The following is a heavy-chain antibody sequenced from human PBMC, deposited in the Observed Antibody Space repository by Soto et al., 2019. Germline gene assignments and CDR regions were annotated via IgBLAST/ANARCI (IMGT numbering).Heavy chain of an antibody. CDR1: VFTFSSYA. CDR2: ISGSGGST. J-gene: IGHJ4*02. V-gene: IGHV3-23*01. CDR3: ARDWAVAVAGLFDY. D-gene: IGHD6-19*01. Sequence: LRLSFAASVFTFSSYAMSWVRQAPGKGLEWVSAISGSGGSTYYAGSVKGRFTISRDNSKNTLYLQMNSLRAEDTAVYYCARDWAVAVAGLFDYWGQGTLVTVSS.